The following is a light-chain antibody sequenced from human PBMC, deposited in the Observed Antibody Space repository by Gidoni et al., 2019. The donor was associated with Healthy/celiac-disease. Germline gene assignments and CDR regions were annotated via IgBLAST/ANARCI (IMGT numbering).Light chain of an antibody. V-gene: IGKV3-11*01. J-gene: IGKJ5*01. CDR3: QQRSNWIT. Sequence: EIVLTQSPATLSLSPGERANLSCRASQSVSSYLAWYQQKPGQAPRLLIYDASNRATGIPARFSGSGSGTDFTLTISSLEPEDFAVYYCQQRSNWITFXQXTRLEIK. CDR1: QSVSSY. CDR2: DAS.